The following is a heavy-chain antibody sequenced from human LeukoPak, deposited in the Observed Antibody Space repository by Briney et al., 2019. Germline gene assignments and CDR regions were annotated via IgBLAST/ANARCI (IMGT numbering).Heavy chain of an antibody. D-gene: IGHD6-13*01. Sequence: PSETLSLTCSVSGYSISSAYYWGWIRQPPGKGLEWIGTMYHSGSTDYNPSLKSRVTISVDTSKNHFSLKLSSVTAADTAVYYCARAISGSFRTSYYFDYWGQGTLVTVSS. J-gene: IGHJ4*02. CDR3: ARAISGSFRTSYYFDY. V-gene: IGHV4-38-2*02. CDR1: GYSISSAYY. CDR2: MYHSGST.